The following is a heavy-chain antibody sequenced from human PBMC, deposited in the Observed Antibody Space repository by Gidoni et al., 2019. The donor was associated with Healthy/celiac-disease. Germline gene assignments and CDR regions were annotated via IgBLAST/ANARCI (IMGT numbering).Heavy chain of an antibody. CDR3: LTFGGVIVIE. CDR2: IYYSWST. Sequence: QLQLQESCPGLVKPSETLSLTCTVSGGAISSSSYYWGWIRQPPGKGLEWIGSIYYSWSTYYNPSLKSRVTISVDTSKNQFSLKLSSVTAADTAVYYCLTFGGVIVIEWGQGTLVTVSS. J-gene: IGHJ4*02. D-gene: IGHD3-16*02. V-gene: IGHV4-39*01. CDR1: GGAISSSSYY.